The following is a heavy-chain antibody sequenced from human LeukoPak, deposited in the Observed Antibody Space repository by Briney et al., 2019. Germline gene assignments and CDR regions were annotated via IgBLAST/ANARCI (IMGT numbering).Heavy chain of an antibody. D-gene: IGHD2-2*01. J-gene: IGHJ4*02. CDR2: INHSGST. Sequence: PSETLSLTCAVYGGSFSGYYWSWIRQPPGKGLEWIGEINHSGSTNYNPSLKSRVTISVDTSKNQFSLKLSSVTAADTAVYYCARAKDIVVVPAANLDYWGQGTLVIVSS. V-gene: IGHV4-34*01. CDR3: ARAKDIVVVPAANLDY. CDR1: GGSFSGYY.